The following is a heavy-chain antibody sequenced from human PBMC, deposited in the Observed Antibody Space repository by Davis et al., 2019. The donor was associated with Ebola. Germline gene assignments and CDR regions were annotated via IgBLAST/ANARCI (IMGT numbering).Heavy chain of an antibody. Sequence: SLKISCAASGVTFYRYEINWVRQAPGKGLEWVSYSSGSATSTFYADSVKGRFTISRDNARDSLYLQMDSLRVEDTAIYYCARDAFSLSRYDTEDHWGQGTLVTVSS. D-gene: IGHD3-9*01. J-gene: IGHJ4*02. CDR3: ARDAFSLSRYDTEDH. CDR2: SSGSATST. V-gene: IGHV3-48*03. CDR1: GVTFYRYE.